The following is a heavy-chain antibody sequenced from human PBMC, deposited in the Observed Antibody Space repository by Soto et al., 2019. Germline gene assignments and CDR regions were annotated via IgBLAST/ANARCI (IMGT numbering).Heavy chain of an antibody. CDR1: GYSFTSYW. CDR2: IYPGDSDT. J-gene: IGHJ6*02. D-gene: IGHD6-19*01. Sequence: GESLKISCKGSGYSFTSYWIGWVRQMPGKGLEWMGIIYPGDSDTRYSPSFQGQVTINPDTSKNQFSLQLNSVTPEDTAVYYCARDSEARRGYSSGWFYYYGMDVWGQGTTVTVSS. V-gene: IGHV5-51*01. CDR3: ARDSEARRGYSSGWFYYYGMDV.